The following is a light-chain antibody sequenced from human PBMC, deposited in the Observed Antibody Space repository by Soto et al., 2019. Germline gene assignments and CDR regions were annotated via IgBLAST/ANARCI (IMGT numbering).Light chain of an antibody. J-gene: IGLJ2*01. V-gene: IGLV1-40*01. CDR3: LSFDSSLSVV. CDR2: GNT. CDR1: SSNIGAGYD. Sequence: QAVVTQPPSVSGAPGQRVTISCTGSSSNIGAGYDVHWYQQLPGRAPELLIYGNTNRPSGVPDRFSGSKSVTSASRAITGLQGEDEADYYCLSFDSSLSVVFGGGTKLTVL.